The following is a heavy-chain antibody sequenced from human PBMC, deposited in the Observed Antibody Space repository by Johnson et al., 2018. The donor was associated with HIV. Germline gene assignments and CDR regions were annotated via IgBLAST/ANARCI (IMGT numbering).Heavy chain of an antibody. Sequence: VQVVESGGGLVQPGGSLRLSCAASGFTFSSYAMSWVRQAPGKGLEWVSAISGSGGSTYYADSVKGRFTISRDNSKNTLYLQMNSLRAEDTAVYYCAKSPRRYGSSGPHAFEIWGQGTMVTVSS. CDR1: GFTFSSYA. CDR2: ISGSGGST. J-gene: IGHJ3*02. V-gene: IGHV3-23*04. CDR3: AKSPRRYGSSGPHAFEI. D-gene: IGHD3-22*01.